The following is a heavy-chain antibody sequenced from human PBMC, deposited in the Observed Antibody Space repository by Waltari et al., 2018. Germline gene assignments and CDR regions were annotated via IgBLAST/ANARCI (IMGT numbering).Heavy chain of an antibody. CDR1: GYTFPDYA. V-gene: IGHV1-3*01. J-gene: IGHJ4*02. CDR3: ARDSSGYNYGYGY. Sequence: QVQLVQSGAEVKEPGASVRVSCKASGYTFPDYAIHWVRQAPGQGPEWIGWINAGNGHTKYSQKFQGRVTIIRDTSANTAYMELHSLRSADTAVYYCARDSSGYNYGYGYWGQGTLVTVSS. D-gene: IGHD5-18*01. CDR2: INAGNGHT.